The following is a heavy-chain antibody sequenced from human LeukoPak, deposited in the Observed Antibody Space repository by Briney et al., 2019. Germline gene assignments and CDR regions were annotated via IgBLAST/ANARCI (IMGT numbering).Heavy chain of an antibody. V-gene: IGHV1-8*01. CDR2: MNPNSGNT. D-gene: IGHD1-26*01. Sequence: GASVKVSCKASGYTFTSYDINWVRQATGQGLEWMGWMNPNSGNTGYAQKFQGRVTMTRNTSISTAYMELSSLRSEDTAVYYCARGRSGSYLRPFYGMDVWGQGTTVTVSS. J-gene: IGHJ6*02. CDR3: ARGRSGSYLRPFYGMDV. CDR1: GYTFTSYD.